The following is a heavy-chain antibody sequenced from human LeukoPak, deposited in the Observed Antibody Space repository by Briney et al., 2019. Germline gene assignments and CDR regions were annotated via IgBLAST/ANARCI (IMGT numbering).Heavy chain of an antibody. CDR2: INLSGRT. CDR3: ARLYSLGSWYVPAPFEP. D-gene: IGHD6-13*01. CDR1: GGAFSGYY. J-gene: IGHJ5*02. Sequence: SETLSPTCAVYGGAFSGYYWGWIPQTPRKGLEWIGEINLSGRTHNNPPPTSRDTISVDTSQNQCSLKLSSVTAADTAVYYCARLYSLGSWYVPAPFEPWGQGTLVTVSS. V-gene: IGHV4-34*04.